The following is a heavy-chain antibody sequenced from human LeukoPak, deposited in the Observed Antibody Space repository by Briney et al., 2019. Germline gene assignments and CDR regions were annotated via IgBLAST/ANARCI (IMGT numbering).Heavy chain of an antibody. CDR3: AKGTDFWSGYYYPFDI. CDR2: IKQDGSAK. J-gene: IGHJ3*02. Sequence: GGSLRLSCAASGFTFSSYWMSWVRQAPGKGLEWVANIKQDGSAKNYGDSVKGRFTISRDNSKNTLYLQMNSLRAEDTAVYYCAKGTDFWSGYYYPFDIWGQGTMVTVSS. V-gene: IGHV3-7*01. D-gene: IGHD3-3*01. CDR1: GFTFSSYW.